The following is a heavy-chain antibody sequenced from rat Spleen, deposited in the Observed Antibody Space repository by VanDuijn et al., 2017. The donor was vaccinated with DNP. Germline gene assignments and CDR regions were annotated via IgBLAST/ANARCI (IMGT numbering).Heavy chain of an antibody. J-gene: IGHJ3*01. D-gene: IGHD1-11*01. CDR2: MWTGGST. V-gene: IGHV2-30*01. CDR3: TRSGGYNWFAY. Sequence: QVQLKESGPGLVQPSQTLSLTCTVAGLSLTSYNVHWVRQPSGQGLEWMGVMWTGGSTEYNSALESRLSIRRDTSKSQVFLKMNSLQTEDTAIYFCTRSGGYNWFAYWGQGTLVTVSS. CDR1: GLSLTSYN.